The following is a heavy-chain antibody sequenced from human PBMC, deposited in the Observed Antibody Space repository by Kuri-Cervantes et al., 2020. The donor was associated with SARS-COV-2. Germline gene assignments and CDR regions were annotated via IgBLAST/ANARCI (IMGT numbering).Heavy chain of an antibody. CDR2: INPNSGGT. CDR3: ARVQIWGPSSPFDY. CDR1: GYTFTGYY. V-gene: IGHV1-2*02. D-gene: IGHD7-27*01. J-gene: IGHJ4*02. Sequence: ASVKVSCKASGYTFTGYYMHWVRQAPGQGLEWMGWINPNSGGTNYAQKLQGRVTMTTDTSTSTAYMELRSLRSDDTAVYYCARVQIWGPSSPFDYWGQGTLVTVSS.